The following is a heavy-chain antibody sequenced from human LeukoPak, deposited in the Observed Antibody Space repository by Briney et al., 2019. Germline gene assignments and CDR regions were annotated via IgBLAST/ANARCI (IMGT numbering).Heavy chain of an antibody. CDR2: ISGSGGST. Sequence: GGSLRLSCAASGFTFTGYAMSWVRQAPGKGLEWVLAISGSGGSTYYADSVKGRFTISRDNSKNTLYLQMNSLRAEDTAVYYCAKAPPAGLARSFDYWGQGTLVTVSS. CDR3: AKAPPAGLARSFDY. D-gene: IGHD6-13*01. J-gene: IGHJ4*02. V-gene: IGHV3-23*01. CDR1: GFTFTGYA.